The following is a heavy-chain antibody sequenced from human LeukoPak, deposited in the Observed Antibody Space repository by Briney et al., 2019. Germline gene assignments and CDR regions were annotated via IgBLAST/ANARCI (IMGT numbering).Heavy chain of an antibody. J-gene: IGHJ4*02. V-gene: IGHV4-34*01. CDR1: GESFSGYY. Sequence: SETLSLTCAVYGESFSGYYWSWIRQPPGKGLEWIGEVNHSGSTSYNPSLKSRVTISVDTSKNQFSLKLSSVTAADTAVYYCARGGPGQQLVLVYWGQGTLVTVSS. D-gene: IGHD6-13*01. CDR2: VNHSGST. CDR3: ARGGPGQQLVLVY.